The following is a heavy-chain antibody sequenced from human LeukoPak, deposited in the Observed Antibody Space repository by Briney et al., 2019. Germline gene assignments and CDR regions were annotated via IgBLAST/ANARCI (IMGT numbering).Heavy chain of an antibody. D-gene: IGHD3-3*01. CDR1: GFTLKSYT. J-gene: IGHJ4*02. Sequence: PGGSLRLSCSASGFTLKSYTLVWVRQAPGRGLECGSGISGNGVLTYYADSVKGRFTVSRDNSKNILHLQLNNLRAEDSGIYYCANSQGTIFGVVDYWGQGTLVTVSS. CDR2: ISGNGVLT. V-gene: IGHV3-23*01. CDR3: ANSQGTIFGVVDY.